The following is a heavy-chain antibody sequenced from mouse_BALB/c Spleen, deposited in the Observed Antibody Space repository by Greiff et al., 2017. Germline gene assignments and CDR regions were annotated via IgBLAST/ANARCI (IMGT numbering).Heavy chain of an antibody. CDR1: GFTFTDYY. V-gene: IGHV7-3*02. CDR2: IRNKANGYTT. J-gene: IGHJ1*01. D-gene: IGHD1-2*01. Sequence: EVMLVESGGGLVQPGGSLRLSCATSGFTFTDYYMSWVRQPPGKALEWLGFIRNKANGYTTEYSASVKGRFTISRDNSQSILYLQMNTLRAEDSATYYCARDKTTAFDVWGAGTTVTVSS. CDR3: ARDKTTAFDV.